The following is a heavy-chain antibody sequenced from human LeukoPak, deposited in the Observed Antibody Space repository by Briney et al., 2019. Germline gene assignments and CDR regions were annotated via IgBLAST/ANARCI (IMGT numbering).Heavy chain of an antibody. V-gene: IGHV1-69*13. CDR3: ARSKHWYGLHYPNNWFDP. CDR1: GGTFSSYA. D-gene: IGHD1-14*01. J-gene: IGHJ5*02. Sequence: SVNVSCKASGGTFSSYAISWVRQAPGQGLEWMGGIIPIFGTANYAQKFQGRVTITADESTSTAYMELSSLRSEDTAVYYCARSKHWYGLHYPNNWFDPWGQGTLVTVSS. CDR2: IIPIFGTA.